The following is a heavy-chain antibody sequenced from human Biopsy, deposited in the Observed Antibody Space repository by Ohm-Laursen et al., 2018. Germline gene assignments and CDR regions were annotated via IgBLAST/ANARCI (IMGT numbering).Heavy chain of an antibody. CDR3: VKDRRQYNHGYFPDDFDY. Sequence: SLRLSCAASGFTFNDFAMTWVRQAPGKGLEWVSAIGGSGGTTYYAGSVKGRFTISGDNSKNTLFLQMNNLRPEDTAAYFCVKDRRQYNHGYFPDDFDYWGLGTRVTVSS. CDR1: GFTFNDFA. CDR2: IGGSGGTT. V-gene: IGHV3-23*01. J-gene: IGHJ4*02. D-gene: IGHD2-2*03.